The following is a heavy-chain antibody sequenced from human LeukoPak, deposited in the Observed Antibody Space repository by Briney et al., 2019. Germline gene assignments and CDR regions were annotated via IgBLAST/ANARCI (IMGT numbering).Heavy chain of an antibody. D-gene: IGHD5-12*01. V-gene: IGHV1-24*01. CDR1: GYTLTELS. CDR3: ATVIGAFPGFDP. CDR2: FDPEDGET. Sequence: ASVKVSCKVSGYTLTELSMHWVRQAPGKGLEWMGGFDPEDGETIYAQKFQGRVTMTEDTSTDTAYMELSSLRSEDTAVYYCATVIGAFPGFDPWGQGTLVTVSS. J-gene: IGHJ5*02.